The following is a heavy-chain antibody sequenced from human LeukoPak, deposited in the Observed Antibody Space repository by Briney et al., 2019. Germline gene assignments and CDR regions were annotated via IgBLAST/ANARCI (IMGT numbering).Heavy chain of an antibody. CDR3: ARGVRAWEVPTEGFDY. V-gene: IGHV3-33*01. D-gene: IGHD1-26*01. J-gene: IGHJ4*02. CDR2: IWYNGNNQ. Sequence: GGSLRLSCSASGFMFSAYGMHWVRQAPGKGLEWVALIWYNGNNQYYADSVKGRFTISRDSSKNTLYLQMNSLRAEDSAVYYCARGVRAWEVPTEGFDYWGQGTLVTVSS. CDR1: GFMFSAYG.